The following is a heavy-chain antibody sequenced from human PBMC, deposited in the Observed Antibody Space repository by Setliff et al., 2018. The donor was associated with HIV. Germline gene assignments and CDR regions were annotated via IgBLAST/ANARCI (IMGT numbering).Heavy chain of an antibody. Sequence: SETLSLTCTVSGGSISSGSYYWSWIRQPAGKGLEWIGRIYTSGSTNYNPSLKSRVTISVDTSKNHFSLKLSSVTAADTAVYYCAREIYGGNSRPFDYWGQGTQVTVSS. CDR2: IYTSGST. J-gene: IGHJ4*02. D-gene: IGHD4-17*01. V-gene: IGHV4-61*02. CDR3: AREIYGGNSRPFDY. CDR1: GGSISSGSYY.